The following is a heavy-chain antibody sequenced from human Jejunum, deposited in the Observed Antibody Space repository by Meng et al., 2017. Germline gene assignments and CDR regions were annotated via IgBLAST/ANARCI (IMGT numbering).Heavy chain of an antibody. J-gene: IGHJ4*02. D-gene: IGHD1-7*01. CDR1: GYTFTAYY. V-gene: IGHV1-2*06. Sequence: QVHLLQSGPEVMTPLASVKVSCKASGYTFTAYYIHWVRQAPGQVLEWMGRINPYSGVADFAQKFQGRVSMTRDTSITTAYMELRELTSDDTAVYFCAKEKGTGNYEDYWGQGTLVTVSS. CDR3: AKEKGTGNYEDY. CDR2: INPYSGVA.